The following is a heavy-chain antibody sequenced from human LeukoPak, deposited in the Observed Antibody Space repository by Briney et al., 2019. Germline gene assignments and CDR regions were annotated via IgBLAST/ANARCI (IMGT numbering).Heavy chain of an antibody. V-gene: IGHV3-74*01. CDR3: ARVINSYGYFDY. CDR2: INSDGSST. CDR1: GFTFSSYL. D-gene: IGHD5-18*01. Sequence: PGGSLRLSCAASGFTFSSYLMHWVRQAPGKGLVWVSRINSDGSSTSYADSVKGRFTISRDNAKNTLYLQMNSLRAEDTAVYYCARVINSYGYFDYWGQGTLVTVS. J-gene: IGHJ4*02.